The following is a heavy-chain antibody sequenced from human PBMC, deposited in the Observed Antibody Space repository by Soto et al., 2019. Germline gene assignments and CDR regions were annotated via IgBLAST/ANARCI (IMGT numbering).Heavy chain of an antibody. D-gene: IGHD3-10*01. V-gene: IGHV3-23*01. CDR1: GFTFSSYA. Sequence: PGGSLRLSCAASGFTFSSYAMSWVRQAPGKGLEWVSAISGSGGSTYYADSVKGRFTISRDNSKNTLYLQMNSLRAEDTAVYYSAKDLFGEHYGMDVWGQGTTVTVSS. CDR3: AKDLFGEHYGMDV. CDR2: ISGSGGST. J-gene: IGHJ6*02.